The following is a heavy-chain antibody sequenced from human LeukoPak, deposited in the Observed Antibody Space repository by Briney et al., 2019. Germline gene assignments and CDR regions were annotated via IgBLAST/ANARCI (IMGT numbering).Heavy chain of an antibody. CDR2: VSHDGSNE. CDR3: AMEDCSSTSCQGGAFDI. CDR1: GFTFSSYD. Sequence: GGSLRLSCAASGFTFSSYDMHWVRQATGKGLEWVAVVSHDGSNEYFVDSVKGRFTISRDNSKNTLYLQMNSLRAEDTAVYYCAMEDCSSTSCQGGAFDIWGQGTMVTVSS. J-gene: IGHJ3*02. V-gene: IGHV3-30*03. D-gene: IGHD2-2*01.